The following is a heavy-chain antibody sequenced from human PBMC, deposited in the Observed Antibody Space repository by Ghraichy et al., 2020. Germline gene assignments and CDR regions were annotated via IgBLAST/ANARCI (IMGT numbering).Heavy chain of an antibody. Sequence: ASVKVSCKAAGYTVSSYVISWVREAPGQGLEWMGWISAYNGNTNYAQKLQGRVTMTTDTSTSTAYMELRSLRSDDTAVYYCARAAGSYYRDAFDIWGQGTMVTVSS. CDR1: GYTVSSYV. CDR2: ISAYNGNT. V-gene: IGHV1-18*01. J-gene: IGHJ3*02. D-gene: IGHD1-26*01. CDR3: ARAAGSYYRDAFDI.